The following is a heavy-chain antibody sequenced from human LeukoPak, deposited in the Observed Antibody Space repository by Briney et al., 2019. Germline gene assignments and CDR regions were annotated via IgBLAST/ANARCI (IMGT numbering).Heavy chain of an antibody. Sequence: GGSLRLSRSSSGLIACSNYMAWVRQAPGKGLQWISFIYGGGNTLYADSVMGRFSISRDNSKTTLYLQMYSLRAEDTAVYYCATGGRSGMAFDFWGQGTLVTVSS. CDR2: IYGGGNT. D-gene: IGHD5-24*01. CDR1: GLIACSNY. CDR3: ATGGRSGMAFDF. V-gene: IGHV3-53*01. J-gene: IGHJ4*02.